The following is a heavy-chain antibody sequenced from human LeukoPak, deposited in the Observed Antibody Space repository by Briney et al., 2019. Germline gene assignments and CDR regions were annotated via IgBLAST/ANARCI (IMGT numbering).Heavy chain of an antibody. Sequence: GGSLRLSCAASGFRLIGYSMNWVRQAPGKGLEWVSYINSSSGTIIYADSVKGRFTISRDNAKNSLYLQMNSLRAEDTAVYYCAKEGDNTGYRYFDDWGQGTLVTVSS. CDR3: AKEGDNTGYRYFDD. CDR1: GFRLIGYS. CDR2: INSSSGTI. D-gene: IGHD3-22*01. V-gene: IGHV3-48*04. J-gene: IGHJ4*02.